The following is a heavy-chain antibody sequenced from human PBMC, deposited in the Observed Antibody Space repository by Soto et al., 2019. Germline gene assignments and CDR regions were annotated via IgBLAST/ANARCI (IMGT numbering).Heavy chain of an antibody. D-gene: IGHD3-10*01. V-gene: IGHV4-39*01. J-gene: IGHJ6*03. CDR2: IYYSGST. CDR1: GGSISSSSYY. CDR3: ARQRGDGSGSYLTYYYYYMDV. Sequence: QLQLQESGPGLVKPSETLSLTCTVSGGSISSSSYYWGWIRQPPGKGLEWIGSIYYSGSTYYNPSLKSRVTISVDTSKNQFSLKLSSVTAADTAVYYCARQRGDGSGSYLTYYYYYMDVWGKGTTVTVSS.